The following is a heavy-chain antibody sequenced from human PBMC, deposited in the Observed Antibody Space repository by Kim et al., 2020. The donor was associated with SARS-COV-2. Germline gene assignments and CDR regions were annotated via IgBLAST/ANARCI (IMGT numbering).Heavy chain of an antibody. D-gene: IGHD5-12*01. CDR1: GFTFSSYS. CDR3: AKPVDSVWLCDS. J-gene: IGHJ4*02. V-gene: IGHV3-23*01. CDR2: ISHSGDTT. Sequence: GGSLRLSCAASGFTFSSYSMNWVRQAPGRGLEWVSAISHSGDTTYYADSVKGRFTISRDNSKSTLYLQMNSLRAEDAAIYYCAKPVDSVWLCDSWGQGTLVTVSS.